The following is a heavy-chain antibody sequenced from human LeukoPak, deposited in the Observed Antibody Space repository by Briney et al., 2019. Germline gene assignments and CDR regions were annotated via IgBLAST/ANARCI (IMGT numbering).Heavy chain of an antibody. CDR3: AKDLILTWNDGVDY. Sequence: GGSLRLSCAASGFTFSSYAMSWVRQAPGKGLEWVSTISGSGGGTYYADSVKGRFTISRDNSKNTLYLQMNSLRAEDTAVYYCAKDLILTWNDGVDYWGQGTLVTVSS. J-gene: IGHJ4*02. V-gene: IGHV3-23*01. CDR2: ISGSGGGT. CDR1: GFTFSSYA. D-gene: IGHD1-1*01.